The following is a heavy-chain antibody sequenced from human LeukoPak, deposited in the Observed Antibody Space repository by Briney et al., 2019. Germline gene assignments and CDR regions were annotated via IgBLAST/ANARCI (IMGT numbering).Heavy chain of an antibody. CDR2: IYTSGST. J-gene: IGHJ4*02. D-gene: IGHD3-10*02. V-gene: IGHV4-4*07. Sequence: PSETLSLTCAVYGGSFSGYYWSWIRQPAGKGLEWIGRIYTSGSTNYNPSLKSRVTMSVDTSKNQFSLKLSSVTAADTAVYYCARDLGSGSYYSEWGQGTLVTVSS. CDR3: ARDLGSGSYYSE. CDR1: GGSFSGYY.